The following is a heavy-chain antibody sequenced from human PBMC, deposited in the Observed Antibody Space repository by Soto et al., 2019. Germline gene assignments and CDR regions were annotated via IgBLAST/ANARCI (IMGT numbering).Heavy chain of an antibody. CDR1: GFTFSSYA. J-gene: IGHJ4*02. D-gene: IGHD2-15*01. CDR2: TSGSGGST. Sequence: EVQLLESGGGLVQPGGSLRLSCAASGFTFSSYAMSWVRQAPGKGLEWVSATSGSGGSTYYADSVKGRFTISRDNSKNTLYLQMNSLRAEDTAVYYCAKVLGSCSGGSCLYYFDYWGQGTLVTVSS. CDR3: AKVLGSCSGGSCLYYFDY. V-gene: IGHV3-23*01.